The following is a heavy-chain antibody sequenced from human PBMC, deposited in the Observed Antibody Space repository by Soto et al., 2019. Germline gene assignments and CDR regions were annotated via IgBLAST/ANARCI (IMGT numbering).Heavy chain of an antibody. CDR1: GFTFEDHA. V-gene: IGHV3-9*01. Sequence: EVQLVESGGGLVQPGKSLKLSCVAIGFTFEDHAMHWIRQVPGKGLEWVAGINWNSGITGYADSVKGRFTISRDNANNSLHLEMNRLKSEDTALYYGTKGRGALTGVSTWFEPWGQGTPVTVAS. D-gene: IGHD3-22*01. CDR2: INWNSGIT. CDR3: TKGRGALTGVSTWFEP. J-gene: IGHJ5*02.